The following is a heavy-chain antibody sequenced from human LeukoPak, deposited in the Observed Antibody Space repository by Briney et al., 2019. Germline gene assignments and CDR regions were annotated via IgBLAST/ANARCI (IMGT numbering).Heavy chain of an antibody. CDR2: INHSGGT. CDR1: GGSFSDFY. V-gene: IGHV4-34*01. D-gene: IGHD3-22*01. J-gene: IGHJ5*02. CDR3: ARGGGWLKRWFDP. Sequence: PSETLSLTCAVYGGSFSDFYGSWIRQPPGKGLEWIGEINHSGGTNYNPSLKSRVTISVDTSKNQFSLKLSSVTAADTAVYYCARGGGWLKRWFDPWGQGTLVTVSS.